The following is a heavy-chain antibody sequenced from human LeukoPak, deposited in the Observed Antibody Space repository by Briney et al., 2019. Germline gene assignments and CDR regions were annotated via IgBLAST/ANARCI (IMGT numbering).Heavy chain of an antibody. J-gene: IGHJ4*02. Sequence: PGGSLRLSCAASGFTFSSYSMNWVRQAPGKGLEWVSSISSSSSYIYYADSVKGRFTISRDNAKNSLYLQVNSLRAGDTALYYCAKDVFSSSWFQVDSWGQGTLVTVSS. D-gene: IGHD6-13*01. V-gene: IGHV3-21*04. CDR1: GFTFSSYS. CDR3: AKDVFSSSWFQVDS. CDR2: ISSSSSYI.